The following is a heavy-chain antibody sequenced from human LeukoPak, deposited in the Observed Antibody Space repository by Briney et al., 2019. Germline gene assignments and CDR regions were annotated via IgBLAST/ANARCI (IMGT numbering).Heavy chain of an antibody. D-gene: IGHD6-13*01. CDR2: IYYSGST. V-gene: IGHV4-39*01. CDR1: GGSISSSSYY. CDR3: ARHVIAAAGPPHVDY. Sequence: SETLSLTCTVSGGSISSSSYYWGWIRQPPGKGLEWIGSIYYSGSTYYNPSLKSRVTISVDTSKNQFSLKLSSVTAADTAVYYCARHVIAAAGPPHVDYWGQGTLVTVSS. J-gene: IGHJ4*02.